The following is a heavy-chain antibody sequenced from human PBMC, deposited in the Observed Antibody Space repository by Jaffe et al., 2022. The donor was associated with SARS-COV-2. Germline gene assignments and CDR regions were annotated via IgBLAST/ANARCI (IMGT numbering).Heavy chain of an antibody. D-gene: IGHD4-4*01. CDR1: GGSFSGYY. Sequence: QVQLQQWGAGLLKPSETLSLTCAVYGGSFSGYYWSWIRQPPGKGLEWIGEINHSGSTNYNPSLKSRVTISVDTSKNQFSLKLSSVTAADTAVYYCARGPVTTAKFPFDYWGQGTLVTVSS. CDR3: ARGPVTTAKFPFDY. CDR2: INHSGST. V-gene: IGHV4-34*01. J-gene: IGHJ4*02.